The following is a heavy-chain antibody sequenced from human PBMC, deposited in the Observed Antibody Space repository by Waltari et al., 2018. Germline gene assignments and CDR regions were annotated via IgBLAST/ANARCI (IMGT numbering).Heavy chain of an antibody. J-gene: IGHJ5*02. Sequence: QVQLQESGPGLVKPSETLSPSCSVSGASINSGIYYWTWTRQPAGKGLEWIGHIFSGGSTNYKSSLKSRVTISADTSKSHFSLNLRSVTAADTGLYYCARAEYNWNDAVTFDHWGQGTSVIVS. CDR1: GASINSGIYY. D-gene: IGHD1-20*01. CDR2: IFSGGST. CDR3: ARAEYNWNDAVTFDH. V-gene: IGHV4-61*02.